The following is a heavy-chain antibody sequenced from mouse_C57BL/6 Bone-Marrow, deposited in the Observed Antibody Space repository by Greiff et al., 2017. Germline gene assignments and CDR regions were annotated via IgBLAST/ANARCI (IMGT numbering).Heavy chain of an antibody. CDR2: IDPENGDT. J-gene: IGHJ3*01. V-gene: IGHV14-4*01. CDR3: TTSYYSNYFAY. D-gene: IGHD2-5*01. CDR1: GFNIKDDY. Sequence: VQLQQSGAELVRPGASVKLSCTASGFNIKDDYMHWVKQRPEQGLEWIGWIDPENGDTESASKFQGKATITADTSSNTAYLQLSSLTSEDTAVYYCTTSYYSNYFAYWGQGTLVTVSA.